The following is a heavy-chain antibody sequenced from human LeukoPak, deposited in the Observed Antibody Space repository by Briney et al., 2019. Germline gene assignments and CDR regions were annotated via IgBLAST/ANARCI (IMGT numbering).Heavy chain of an antibody. CDR2: IWSDGSEK. CDR3: VSGSDTSGYYFH. J-gene: IGHJ4*02. V-gene: IGHV3-33*03. D-gene: IGHD3-22*01. Sequence: GRSLRLSCAASGFTFSTSGMNWVRQAPGKGLEWVAVIWSDGSEKRYADSVKGRFTISRDNSKSTLHLQMNSLRAEDTAVYYCVSGSDTSGYYFHWGQGTLVTVSS. CDR1: GFTFSTSG.